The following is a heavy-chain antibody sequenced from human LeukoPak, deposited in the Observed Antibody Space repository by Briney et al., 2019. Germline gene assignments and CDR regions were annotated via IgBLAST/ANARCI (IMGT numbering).Heavy chain of an antibody. J-gene: IGHJ6*02. Sequence: GGSLRLSCAASGFTFSSYSMNWVRQAPGKGLEWVSSISSSDTSTYYADSVKGRFTISRDNAKNSLYLQMNSLRAEDTAVYYCARAQVASAASYYYYGMDVWGQGTTVTVSS. V-gene: IGHV3-21*01. CDR3: ARAQVASAASYYYYGMDV. CDR1: GFTFSSYS. CDR2: ISSSDTST. D-gene: IGHD6-13*01.